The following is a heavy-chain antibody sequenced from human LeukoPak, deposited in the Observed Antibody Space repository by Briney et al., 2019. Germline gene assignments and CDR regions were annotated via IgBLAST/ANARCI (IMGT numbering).Heavy chain of an antibody. J-gene: IGHJ4*02. D-gene: IGHD3-22*01. Sequence: GGSLRLSCAASGFTFGSYAMSWVRQAPGKGLEWVSAISGSGGSTYYADSVKGRFTISRDNSKNTLYLQMNSLRAEDTAVYYCAKGYYYDSSGYYFLPDYWGQGTLVTVSS. CDR1: GFTFGSYA. CDR3: AKGYYYDSSGYYFLPDY. V-gene: IGHV3-23*01. CDR2: ISGSGGST.